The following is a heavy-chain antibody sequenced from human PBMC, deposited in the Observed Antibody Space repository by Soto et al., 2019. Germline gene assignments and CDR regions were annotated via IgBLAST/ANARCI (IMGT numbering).Heavy chain of an antibody. CDR2: INSDGSST. CDR1: GFTFSSYW. V-gene: IGHV3-74*01. D-gene: IGHD3-3*01. J-gene: IGHJ4*02. CDR3: ARDGAHDFWSCYHSHFDY. Sequence: EVQLVESGGGLVQPGGSLRLSCAASGFTFSSYWMHWVRQAPGKGLVWVSRINSDGSSTSYADSVKGRFTISRDKAKNTLYLQMNSLRAEDTAVYYCARDGAHDFWSCYHSHFDYWGQGTLVTVSS.